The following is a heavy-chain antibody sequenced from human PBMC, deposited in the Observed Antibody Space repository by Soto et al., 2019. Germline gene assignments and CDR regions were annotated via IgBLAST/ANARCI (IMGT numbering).Heavy chain of an antibody. CDR3: SRLACTITNCYSLWDHYYYGMDV. Sequence: GESLKISCKGSGYSFTKYLICWVRQMPVKGLEWMGIIYPGDSNTRYSPSFQGQVTISADKSISTAYLQWSSLKASDTATYYCSRLACTITNCYSLWDHYYYGMDVSGQGTTVTFYS. J-gene: IGHJ6*02. V-gene: IGHV5-51*01. CDR1: GYSFTKYL. D-gene: IGHD2-21*01. CDR2: IYPGDSNT.